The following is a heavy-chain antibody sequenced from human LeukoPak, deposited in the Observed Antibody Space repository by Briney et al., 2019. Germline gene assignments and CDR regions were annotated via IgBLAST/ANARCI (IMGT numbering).Heavy chain of an antibody. V-gene: IGHV3-23*01. CDR3: ARRGVVIRVILVGFHKEAFYFDS. CDR1: GITLSNYG. D-gene: IGHD3-22*01. CDR2: ISDSGGST. J-gene: IGHJ4*02. Sequence: GGSLRLSCAVSGITLSNYGMSWVRQAPGKGLEWVAGISDSGGSTNYADSVKGRFTISRDNPKNTLYLQMSSLRAEDTAVYFCARRGVVIRVILVGFHKEAFYFDSWGQGALVTVSS.